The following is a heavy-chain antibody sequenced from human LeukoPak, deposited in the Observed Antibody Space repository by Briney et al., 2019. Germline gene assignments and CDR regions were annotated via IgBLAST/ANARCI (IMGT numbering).Heavy chain of an antibody. CDR2: IYTSGST. D-gene: IGHD3-22*01. V-gene: IGHV4-4*07. J-gene: IGHJ3*02. CDR1: GGSISSYY. Sequence: SETLSLTCTVSGGSISSYYWSWIRQPAGKGLEWIGRIYTSGSTNYNPSLKSRVTMSVDTSKNQFSLKLSSVTAADTAVYYCARVYYHDSSGYSDAFDIWGQGTMVTVSS. CDR3: ARVYYHDSSGYSDAFDI.